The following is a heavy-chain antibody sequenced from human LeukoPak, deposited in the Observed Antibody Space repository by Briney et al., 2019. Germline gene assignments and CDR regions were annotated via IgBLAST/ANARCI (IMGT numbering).Heavy chain of an antibody. CDR1: GFTFSDYR. J-gene: IGHJ4*02. CDR2: ISSSGSTK. V-gene: IGHV3-48*02. CDR3: ARDGPQRYSGYFDY. Sequence: GGSLRLSCAAAGFTFSDYRMTWVRQAPGKGLEWISYISSSGSTKYYADSVKGRFTISRDPAKNSLHLQMTTLRDDDTAVYYCARDGPQRYSGYFDYWGQGAPVTVS. D-gene: IGHD5-12*01.